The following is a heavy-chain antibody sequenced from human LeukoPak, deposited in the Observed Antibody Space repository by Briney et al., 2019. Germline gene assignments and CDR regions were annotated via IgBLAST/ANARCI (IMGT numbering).Heavy chain of an antibody. CDR1: GGSFSGYY. V-gene: IGHV4-34*01. CDR3: ARGLRGHYGSGSYYKRGVYFDY. D-gene: IGHD3-10*01. J-gene: IGHJ4*02. Sequence: PSETLSLTCAVYGGSFSGYYWSWIRQPPGKGLEWIGEINHSGSTNYNPSLKSRVTISVDTSKNQFSLKLSSVTAADTAVYYCARGLRGHYGSGSYYKRGVYFDYWGQGTLVTVSS. CDR2: INHSGST.